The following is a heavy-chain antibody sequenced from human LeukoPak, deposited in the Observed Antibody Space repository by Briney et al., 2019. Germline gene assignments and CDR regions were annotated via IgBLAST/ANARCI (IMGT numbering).Heavy chain of an antibody. D-gene: IGHD6-19*01. CDR2: IRNKARNYAT. CDR1: GATFTSYW. Sequence: PGGSLRLSCTASGATFTSYWMNWVRQAPGKGLEWVGRIRNKARNYATSYAASVGGKFTISRDDSKNTTYLQINSLKTEDTAVYYCTTAVAASDYWGQGTLVTVSS. V-gene: IGHV3-73*01. J-gene: IGHJ4*02. CDR3: TTAVAASDY.